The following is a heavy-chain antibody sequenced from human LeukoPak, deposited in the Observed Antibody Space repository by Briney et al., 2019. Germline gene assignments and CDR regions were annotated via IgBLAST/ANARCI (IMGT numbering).Heavy chain of an antibody. V-gene: IGHV1-18*01. Sequence: WASVKVSCKASGYTFTSYGTSWVRQAPGQGLEWMGWISAYNGNTNYAQKLQGRVNMTTDTSTSTAYMELRSLRSDDTAVYYCAREPDRHYYDSSGKSMDVWGQGTTVTVSS. D-gene: IGHD3-22*01. J-gene: IGHJ6*02. CDR3: AREPDRHYYDSSGKSMDV. CDR2: ISAYNGNT. CDR1: GYTFTSYG.